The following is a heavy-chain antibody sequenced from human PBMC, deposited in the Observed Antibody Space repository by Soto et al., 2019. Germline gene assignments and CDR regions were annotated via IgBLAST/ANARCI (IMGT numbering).Heavy chain of an antibody. J-gene: IGHJ1*01. Sequence: SETLSLTCAVYGGSFSGYYWSWIRQPPGKGLEWIGEINHSGSTNYNPSLKSRVTISVDTSKNQFSLKLSSVTAADTAVYYCARAPIFGPYKYFQHWGQGTLVTVSS. D-gene: IGHD3-3*01. V-gene: IGHV4-34*01. CDR2: INHSGST. CDR1: GGSFSGYY. CDR3: ARAPIFGPYKYFQH.